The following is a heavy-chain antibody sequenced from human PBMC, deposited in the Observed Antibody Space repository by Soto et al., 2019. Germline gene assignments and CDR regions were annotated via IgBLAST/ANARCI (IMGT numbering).Heavy chain of an antibody. Sequence: QVQLVESGGGVVQPGRSLRLSCAASGFTFSSYGMHWVRQAPGKGLEWVAVIWYDGSNKYYADSVKGRFTISRDNSKNTLYLQMSSLRAEDTAVYYCARDAPGPWVAFDIWGQGTMVTVSS. CDR3: ARDAPGPWVAFDI. CDR1: GFTFSSYG. D-gene: IGHD3-16*01. CDR2: IWYDGSNK. J-gene: IGHJ3*02. V-gene: IGHV3-33*01.